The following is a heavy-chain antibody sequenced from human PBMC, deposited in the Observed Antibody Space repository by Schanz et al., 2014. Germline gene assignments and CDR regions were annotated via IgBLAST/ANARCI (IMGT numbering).Heavy chain of an antibody. V-gene: IGHV3-53*01. D-gene: IGHD2-2*01. CDR1: GFTVSSNY. J-gene: IGHJ4*02. Sequence: EVQLVESGGGLIQPGGSLRLSCAVSGFTVSSNYMSWVRQAPGKGLEWVSTVYMSAASTRYADSVKGRFIISRDSSKNTLFLQMNSLRAGDTAVYYCARGRRGDCRRTSCTYYFDYWGQGTLVTVSS. CDR3: ARGRRGDCRRTSCTYYFDY. CDR2: VYMSAAST.